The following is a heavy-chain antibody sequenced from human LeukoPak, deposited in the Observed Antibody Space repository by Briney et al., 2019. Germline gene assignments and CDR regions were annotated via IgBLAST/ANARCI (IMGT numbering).Heavy chain of an antibody. Sequence: PGGSLRLSCAASGFTFSSYAISWVRQAPGQGLEWMGGIIPIFGTANYAQKFQGRVTITADESTSTAYMELSSLRSEDTAVYYCARETGLTTFDYWGQGTLVTVSS. V-gene: IGHV1-69*01. D-gene: IGHD4-11*01. CDR1: GFTFSSYA. CDR2: IIPIFGTA. CDR3: ARETGLTTFDY. J-gene: IGHJ4*02.